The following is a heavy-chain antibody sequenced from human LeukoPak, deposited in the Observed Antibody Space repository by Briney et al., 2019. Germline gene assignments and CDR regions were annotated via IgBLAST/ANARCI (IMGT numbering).Heavy chain of an antibody. V-gene: IGHV3-23*01. CDR3: AKPGYSSGWYWNWFDP. CDR2: ISGSGGST. CDR1: GFTFSSYA. Sequence: GGSLRLSCAASGFTFSSYAMSWGRQAPGKGLEWVSAISGSGGSTYYADSVKGQFTISRDNSKNTLYLQMNSLRAEDTAVYYCAKPGYSSGWYWNWFDPWGQGTLVTVSS. J-gene: IGHJ5*02. D-gene: IGHD6-19*01.